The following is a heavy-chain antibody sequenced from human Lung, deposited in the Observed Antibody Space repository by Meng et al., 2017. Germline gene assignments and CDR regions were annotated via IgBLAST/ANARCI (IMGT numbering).Heavy chain of an antibody. Sequence: EVQLVESGGGLVKRRGSLRLSCAASGFSFSNYSMNWVRQAPGKELEWASSISSDSRYIFYADSVKGRFTISRDNGKKLLYLQMNSLSPEDTAVFYCARFETVGVATGDFWGQGTLVTVSS. CDR1: GFSFSNYS. J-gene: IGHJ4*02. CDR3: ARFETVGVATGDF. D-gene: IGHD2-15*01. V-gene: IGHV3-21*01. CDR2: ISSDSRYI.